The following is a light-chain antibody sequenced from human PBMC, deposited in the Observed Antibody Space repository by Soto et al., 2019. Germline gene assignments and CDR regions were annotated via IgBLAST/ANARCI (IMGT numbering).Light chain of an antibody. Sequence: EILMTQSPATLSVSPGERATLSCRASQSVSSNLAWYQQKPGQAPRLLIYGASTRATGIPARFSGSGSGTEFTLTISSLQSEDFAVYYCQQYNNWPRWAFGQGTK. CDR1: QSVSSN. CDR3: QQYNNWPRWA. CDR2: GAS. J-gene: IGKJ1*01. V-gene: IGKV3-15*01.